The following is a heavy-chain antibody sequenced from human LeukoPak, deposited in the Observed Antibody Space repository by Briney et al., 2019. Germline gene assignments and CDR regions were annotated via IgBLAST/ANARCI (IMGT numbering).Heavy chain of an antibody. CDR2: ISYDGNNK. CDR1: GFTFSSYA. J-gene: IGHJ4*02. D-gene: IGHD2/OR15-2a*01. Sequence: PGRSLRLSCAASGFTFSSYAMHWVRQAPGKGLEWVAVISYDGNNKYYADSVKGRFTISRDNSRNTLYLQMNSLRAEDTAVYYCARDQGFCLDYWGQGTLVTVSS. V-gene: IGHV3-30-3*01. CDR3: ARDQGFCLDY.